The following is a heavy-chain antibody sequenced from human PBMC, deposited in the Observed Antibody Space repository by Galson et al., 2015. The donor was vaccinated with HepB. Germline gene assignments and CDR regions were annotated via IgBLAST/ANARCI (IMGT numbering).Heavy chain of an antibody. Sequence: ETLSLTCAVSGASISSSYWSWIRQPAGKGLEWIGLMYNSGSTNYNPSLKSRVTMSVDTSKNQFSLKLSSVTAADTAVYYCARGNGWYQHWGQGTLVTVSS. CDR1: GASISSSY. V-gene: IGHV4-4*07. J-gene: IGHJ1*01. CDR2: MYNSGST. CDR3: ARGNGWYQH. D-gene: IGHD6-19*01.